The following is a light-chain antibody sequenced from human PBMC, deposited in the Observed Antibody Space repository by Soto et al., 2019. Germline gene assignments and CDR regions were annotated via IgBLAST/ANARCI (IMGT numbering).Light chain of an antibody. CDR2: GAS. Sequence: EIVLTQSPGTLSLSPGEMATLSFRSSQSVSSSYLAWYQQKPGQAPRLLIYGASSRATGIPDRFSGSGSGTVFTLTISRLEPEDFAVYYCQKYGSSPLNFGGGTKVDIK. J-gene: IGKJ4*01. CDR3: QKYGSSPLN. CDR1: QSVSSSY. V-gene: IGKV3-20*01.